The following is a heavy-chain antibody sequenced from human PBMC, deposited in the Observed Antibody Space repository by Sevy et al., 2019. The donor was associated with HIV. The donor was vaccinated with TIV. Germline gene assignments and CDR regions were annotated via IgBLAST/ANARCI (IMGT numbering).Heavy chain of an antibody. CDR3: AREGCSXPXDX. CDR2: FSFGCGKI. CDR1: XXXFSSYA. V-gene: IGHV3-23*01. D-gene: IGHD3-10*02. Sequence: GGSLRLSXAASXXXFSSYAMSWXXXAPGKGLEWVSTFSFGCGKINYADSVKGRFTISRDNSKNTLYLQMHSLRAEDTAVYYCAREGCSXPXDXWGQGTLVTVSS. J-gene: IGHJ4*02.